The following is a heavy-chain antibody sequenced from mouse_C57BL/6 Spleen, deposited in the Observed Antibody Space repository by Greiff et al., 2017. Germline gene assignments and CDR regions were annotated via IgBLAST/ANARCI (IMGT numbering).Heavy chain of an antibody. Sequence: EVKVVESGGDLVKPGGSLKLSCAASGFTFSSYGMSWVRQTPDKRLEWVATISSGGSYNYYPDSVKGRFTISRDNAKNTLYLQMSSLKSEDTAMYYCARLDGKDWYFDVWGTGTTVTVSS. CDR1: GFTFSSYG. V-gene: IGHV5-6*01. D-gene: IGHD2-1*01. J-gene: IGHJ1*03. CDR2: ISSGGSYN. CDR3: ARLDGKDWYFDV.